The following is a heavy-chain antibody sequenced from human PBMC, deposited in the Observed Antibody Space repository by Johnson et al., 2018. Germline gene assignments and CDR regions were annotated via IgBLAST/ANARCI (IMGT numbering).Heavy chain of an antibody. CDR3: VGASGITYPYFQH. CDR2: TRDKSNSYTT. D-gene: IGHD4/OR15-4a*01. V-gene: IGHV3-72*01. Sequence: VQLVQSGGGLVQPGGSLRLSCAASGFTFSDHYMDWVRQAPGKGLEWVGRTRDKSNSYTTEYAASVKGRFTISREDSKNSLYLQMNSLKTEDTAVYYCVGASGITYPYFQHWGQGTLVTVSS. CDR1: GFTFSDHY. J-gene: IGHJ1*01.